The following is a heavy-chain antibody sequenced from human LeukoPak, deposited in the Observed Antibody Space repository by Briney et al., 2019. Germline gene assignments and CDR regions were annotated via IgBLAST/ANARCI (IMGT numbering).Heavy chain of an antibody. Sequence: GGSLRLSCAASGFTFSSYSMNWVRQAPGKGLEWVSNISSSSSTIYYADSVKGRFTISRDNAKNSLYLQMNSLRAEDTAVYYCARASYYYGSGSYIDYWGQGTLVTVSS. CDR2: ISSSSSTI. V-gene: IGHV3-48*04. CDR3: ARASYYYGSGSYIDY. CDR1: GFTFSSYS. D-gene: IGHD3-10*01. J-gene: IGHJ4*02.